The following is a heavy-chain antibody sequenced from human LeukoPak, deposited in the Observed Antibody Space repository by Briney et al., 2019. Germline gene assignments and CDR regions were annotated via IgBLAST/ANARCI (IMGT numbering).Heavy chain of an antibody. D-gene: IGHD6-13*01. CDR3: ARHLSSSSWFVFDF. Sequence: SQTLSLTCTVSGGSISSGDYYWSWIRQPPGKGLEWIGSIYYTGSANHNPSLKSRVTTSVDTFKNHLSLRLSSVTAADTAVYYCARHLSSSSWFVFDFWGQGILVTVSS. V-gene: IGHV4-61*03. CDR2: IYYTGSA. CDR1: GGSISSGDYY. J-gene: IGHJ4*02.